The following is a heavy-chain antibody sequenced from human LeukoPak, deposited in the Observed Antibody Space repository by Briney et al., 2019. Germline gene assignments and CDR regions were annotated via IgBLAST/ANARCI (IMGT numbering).Heavy chain of an antibody. Sequence: SGGSLRLSCAASGFTFSTYDMHWVRQAPGKGLEWVAVISHDGSNKYHADSVKGRFTISRDNFKNTLYLQMNSLRAEDTAMYYCAKYRYCSGGSCYELDFWGQGTLVTVSS. CDR2: ISHDGSNK. J-gene: IGHJ4*02. CDR3: AKYRYCSGGSCYELDF. V-gene: IGHV3-30*18. CDR1: GFTFSTYD. D-gene: IGHD2-15*01.